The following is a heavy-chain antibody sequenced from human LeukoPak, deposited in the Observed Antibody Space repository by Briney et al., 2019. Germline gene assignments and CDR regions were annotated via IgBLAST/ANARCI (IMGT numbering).Heavy chain of an antibody. D-gene: IGHD3-22*01. CDR2: IYSSGTT. J-gene: IGHJ4*02. CDR1: GFTFSSYA. Sequence: GGSLRLSCAASGFTFSSYAMSWVRQAPGKGLEWVSVIYSSGTTYYADSVKGRFTISRDNSKNTLYLQMNSLRAEDTAVYYCARFTPEHSSWGQGTLVTVSS. CDR3: ARFTPEHSS. V-gene: IGHV3-23*05.